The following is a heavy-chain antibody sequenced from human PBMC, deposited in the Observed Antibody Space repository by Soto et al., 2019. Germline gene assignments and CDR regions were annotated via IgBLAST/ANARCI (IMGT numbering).Heavy chain of an antibody. V-gene: IGHV3-30*09. CDR3: ARGGRDFYDRSGYSPFDY. J-gene: IGHJ4*02. CDR2: ISYDGSNK. CDR1: GFTFSGYA. D-gene: IGHD3-22*01. Sequence: PGGSLRLSCTASGFTFSGYAMHWVRQTPGKGLEWVAVISYDGSNKYYADSVRGRVAISRDDAQKTLYLQIHSLRAEDTAVYYCARGGRDFYDRSGYSPFDYWGQGTVVTLSS.